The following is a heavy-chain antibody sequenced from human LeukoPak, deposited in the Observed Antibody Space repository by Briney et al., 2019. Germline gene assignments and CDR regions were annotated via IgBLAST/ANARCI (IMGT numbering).Heavy chain of an antibody. J-gene: IGHJ4*02. CDR3: ARVGYDFWSGYYFDY. V-gene: IGHV4-39*07. Sequence: KPSETLSLTCTVSGGSINSSSYYWGWIRQPPGKGLEWIGEINHSGSTNYNPSLKSRVTISVDTSKNQFSLKLSSVTAADTAVYYCARVGYDFWSGYYFDYWGQGTLVTVSS. CDR2: INHSGST. CDR1: GGSINSSSYY. D-gene: IGHD3-3*01.